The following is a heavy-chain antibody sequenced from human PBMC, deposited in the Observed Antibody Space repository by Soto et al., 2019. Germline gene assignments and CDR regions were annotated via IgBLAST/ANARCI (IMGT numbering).Heavy chain of an antibody. CDR1: GGSISSYY. CDR3: ARQAQYYDFWSGYLFDY. D-gene: IGHD3-3*01. V-gene: IGHV4-59*08. Sequence: SETLSLTCTVSGGSISSYYWSWIRQPPGKGLEWIGYIYYSGSTNYNPSLKSRVPISVDTSKNQFSLKLSSVTAADTAVYYCARQAQYYDFWSGYLFDYWGQGTLVTVSS. CDR2: IYYSGST. J-gene: IGHJ4*02.